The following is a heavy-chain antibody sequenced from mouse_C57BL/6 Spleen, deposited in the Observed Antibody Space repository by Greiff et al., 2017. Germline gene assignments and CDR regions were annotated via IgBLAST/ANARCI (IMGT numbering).Heavy chain of an antibody. CDR2: ISSGSSTI. CDR1: GFTFSDYG. CDR3: ESPGITTGVEGLWYFDD. V-gene: IGHV5-17*01. J-gene: IGHJ2*01. D-gene: IGHD1-1*01. Sequence: EVQVEESGGGLVKPGGSLKLSCAASGFTFSDYGMHWVRQAPEQGLEWVAYISSGSSTIYYADTVKGRFTLSRDNAKTTLFLQMTSLRSEDTAMYYCESPGITTGVEGLWYFDDWGQGTTLTVSS.